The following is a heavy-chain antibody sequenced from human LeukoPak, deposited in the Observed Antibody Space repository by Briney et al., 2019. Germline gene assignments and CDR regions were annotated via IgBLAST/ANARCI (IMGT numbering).Heavy chain of an antibody. CDR3: ARDNGYSYGYYYYYGMDV. CDR1: GFTFSSYW. D-gene: IGHD5-18*01. Sequence: GGSLRLSCAASGFTFSSYWISWVRQAPGKGLEWVANIKQDGSEKYYVDSVKGRFTISRDNAKNSLYLQMNSLRAEDTAVYYCARDNGYSYGYYYYYGMDVWGQGTTVTVSS. J-gene: IGHJ6*02. CDR2: IKQDGSEK. V-gene: IGHV3-7*03.